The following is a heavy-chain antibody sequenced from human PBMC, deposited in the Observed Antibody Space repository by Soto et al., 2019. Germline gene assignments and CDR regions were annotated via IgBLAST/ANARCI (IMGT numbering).Heavy chain of an antibody. V-gene: IGHV1-69*01. D-gene: IGHD2-2*01. CDR2: IIPIFGTA. Sequence: SVKVSCKASGGTFSSYAISWVRQAPGQGLEWMGGIIPIFGTANYAQKFQGRVTITADESTSTAYMELSSLRSEDTAVYYCASKGRVPAATKYYYYYGMDVWGQGTTVTVSS. CDR3: ASKGRVPAATKYYYYYGMDV. J-gene: IGHJ6*02. CDR1: GGTFSSYA.